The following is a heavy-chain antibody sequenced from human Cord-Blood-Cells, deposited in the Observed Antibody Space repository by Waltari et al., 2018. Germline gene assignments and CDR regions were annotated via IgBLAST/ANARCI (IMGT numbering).Heavy chain of an antibody. V-gene: IGHV1-2*02. CDR1: GYTFTGYY. CDR3: ASTDKNTGSSGWGT. CDR2: NKPNSGGT. Sequence: QVQLVQSGAEVKKPGASVKVSCKASGYTFTGYYMHWVRRAPGQGLEWMGWNKPNSGGTSYAQKIQGRDTMTRDTSISAAYMELSRLRSDDTAVYYCASTDKNTGSSGWGTWGQGTLVTVSS. J-gene: IGHJ4*02. D-gene: IGHD6-19*01.